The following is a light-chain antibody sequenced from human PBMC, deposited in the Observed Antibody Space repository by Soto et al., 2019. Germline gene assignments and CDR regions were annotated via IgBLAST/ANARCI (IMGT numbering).Light chain of an antibody. CDR1: QSISIY. J-gene: IGKJ5*01. CDR2: GAS. CDR3: QQTYTTPEIT. Sequence: DIHISQSPASLSASVGDRVTITCRASQSISIYLNWYQLKPGKAPNLLMYGASYLKSGVPTRFSGSGSGTDFTLTISSLQPEDFAIYYCQQTYTTPEITFGQGTRLEIK. V-gene: IGKV1-39*01.